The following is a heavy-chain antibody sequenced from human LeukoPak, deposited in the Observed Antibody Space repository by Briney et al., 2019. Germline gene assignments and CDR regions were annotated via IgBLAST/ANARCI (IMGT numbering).Heavy chain of an antibody. J-gene: IGHJ3*02. D-gene: IGHD2-21*02. CDR1: GFTFSSYW. CDR3: ARDCGGGCHDAFDI. CDR2: IKQDGSEK. Sequence: GGSLRLSCAASGFTFSSYWMSWVRQAPGKGMEWVANIKQDGSEKYYVDSVKGRFTISRENAKNSLYLQMNSLRAEDTAVYYCARDCGGGCHDAFDIWGQGTMVTVSS. V-gene: IGHV3-7*01.